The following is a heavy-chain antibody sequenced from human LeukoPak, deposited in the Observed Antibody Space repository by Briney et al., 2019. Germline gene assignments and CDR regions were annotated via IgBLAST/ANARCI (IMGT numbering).Heavy chain of an antibody. CDR1: GVSVRSYNF. CDR2: VYHSGST. J-gene: IGHJ3*01. V-gene: IGHV4-4*02. CDR3: VRVAVEMATIKGLDV. D-gene: IGHD5-24*01. Sequence: PSGTLSPTCAVSGVSVRSYNFWSWVRQPPGRSLEWLGEVYHSGSTIYNPSLESRITISIDSSKDQFSLKLTSVTAADTAVYYCVRVAVEMATIKGLDVWGPGTMVTVSS.